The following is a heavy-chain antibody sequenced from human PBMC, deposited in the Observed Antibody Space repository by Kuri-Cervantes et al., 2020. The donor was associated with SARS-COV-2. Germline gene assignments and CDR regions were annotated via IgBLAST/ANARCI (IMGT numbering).Heavy chain of an antibody. CDR3: ARGRGRGVDY. CDR2: IYYSGST. CDR1: GGSFSGYY. J-gene: IGHJ4*02. D-gene: IGHD1-26*01. Sequence: ESLKISCAVYGGSFSGYYWSWIRQPPGKGLEWIGSIYYSGSTYYNPSLKSRVTISVDTSKNQFSLKLSSVTAADTAVYYCARGRGRGVDYWGQGTLVTVSS. V-gene: IGHV4-34*01.